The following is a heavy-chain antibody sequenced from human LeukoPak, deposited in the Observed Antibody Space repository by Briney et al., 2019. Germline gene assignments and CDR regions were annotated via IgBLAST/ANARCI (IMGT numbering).Heavy chain of an antibody. CDR2: IHSGGST. CDR3: ATSQGTSQLRFFSPYTD. Sequence: GGSLRLSCAASGFTVSNNYVSWVRQAPGKGLEWVSAIHSGGSTYYANSVKGRFTTSRDNSKNTVYLQMNSLRAEDTAVYHCATSQGTSQLRFFSPYTDWGQGTLVTVSS. CDR1: GFTVSNNY. J-gene: IGHJ4*02. V-gene: IGHV3-66*01. D-gene: IGHD3-3*01.